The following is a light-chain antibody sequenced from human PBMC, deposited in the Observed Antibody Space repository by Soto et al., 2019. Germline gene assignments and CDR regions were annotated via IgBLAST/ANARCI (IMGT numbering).Light chain of an antibody. J-gene: IGLJ1*01. V-gene: IGLV1-40*01. CDR1: SSNIGAGYD. CDR2: GNS. Sequence: VLTQPPSVSGAPGQRVTISCTGSSSNIGAGYDVHWYQQLPGTAPKLLIYGNSNRPSGVPDRFSGSKSGTSASLAITGLQAEDEADYYRQSYDSSLSGSYVFGTGTKVTVL. CDR3: QSYDSSLSGSYV.